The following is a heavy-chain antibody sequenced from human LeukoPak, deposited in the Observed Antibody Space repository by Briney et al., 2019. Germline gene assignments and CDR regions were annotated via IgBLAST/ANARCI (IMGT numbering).Heavy chain of an antibody. CDR2: INHSGST. CDR3: ARGRDGYNYYDY. Sequence: PETLSLTCAVYGGSFSGYYWSWIRQPPGKGLEWIGEINHSGSTNYNPSLKSRVTISVDTSKNQFSLKLSSVTAADTAVYYCARGRDGYNYYDYWGQGTLVTVSS. D-gene: IGHD5-24*01. V-gene: IGHV4-34*01. J-gene: IGHJ4*02. CDR1: GGSFSGYY.